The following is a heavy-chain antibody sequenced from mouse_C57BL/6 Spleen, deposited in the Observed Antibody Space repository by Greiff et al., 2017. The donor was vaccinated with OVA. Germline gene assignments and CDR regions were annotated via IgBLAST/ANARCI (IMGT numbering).Heavy chain of an antibody. CDR2: LSSGGDYI. V-gene: IGHV5S21*01. D-gene: IGHD3-3*01. CDR3: TRRGDSYYLDY. J-gene: IGHJ2*01. CDR1: GFTFSSYA. Sequence: EVQGVESGEGLVKPGGSLKLSCAASGFTFSSYAMSWVRQTPEKRLEWVAYLSSGGDYIYYADTVKGRFTISRDNARNTLYLQMSSLKSEDTAMYYCTRRGDSYYLDYWGQGTTLTVSS.